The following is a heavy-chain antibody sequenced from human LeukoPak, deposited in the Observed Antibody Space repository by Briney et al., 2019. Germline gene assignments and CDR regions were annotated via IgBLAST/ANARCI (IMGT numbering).Heavy chain of an antibody. CDR2: IYDSGST. V-gene: IGHV4-59*08. D-gene: IGHD4-17*01. J-gene: IGHJ4*02. Sequence: SETLSLTCAVYGGSFSGYYWSWIRQPPGKGLEWIGYIYDSGSTNYNPSLKSRVTISVDTSKKQFSLKLSSVTAADTAVYYCARRKYGDYLDYWGQGTLVTVSS. CDR3: ARRKYGDYLDY. CDR1: GGSFSGYY.